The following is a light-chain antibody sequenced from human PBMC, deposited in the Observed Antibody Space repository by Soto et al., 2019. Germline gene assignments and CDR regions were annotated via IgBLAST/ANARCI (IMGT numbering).Light chain of an antibody. Sequence: QSVLTQPRSVSGSPGQSVTISCTGTSSDVGGYNHVSWYQQHPGKAPKLLINDVSKRPSGVPDRFSGSKSGNTASLTISGLQAEDEAEYYCSSYAGSYTGVFGGGTKLTVL. CDR1: SSDVGGYNH. V-gene: IGLV2-11*01. CDR2: DVS. J-gene: IGLJ3*02. CDR3: SSYAGSYTGV.